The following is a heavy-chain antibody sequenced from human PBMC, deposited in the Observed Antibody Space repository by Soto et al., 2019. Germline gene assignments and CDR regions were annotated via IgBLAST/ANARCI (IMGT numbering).Heavy chain of an antibody. CDR3: ARDTGALDTDARNWFDP. CDR1: GFTFSSYG. CDR2: IWYDGSNQ. J-gene: IGHJ5*02. Sequence: QVQLVESGGGVVQPGRSLRLSCAASGFTFSSYGMHWVRQAPGKGLEWVAVIWYDGSNQYYGDSVKGRFTISRDKSKNTVYLQMNSRRAEDTAMYYCARDTGALDTDARNWFDPWGQGTLVTVSS. V-gene: IGHV3-33*01. D-gene: IGHD5-18*01.